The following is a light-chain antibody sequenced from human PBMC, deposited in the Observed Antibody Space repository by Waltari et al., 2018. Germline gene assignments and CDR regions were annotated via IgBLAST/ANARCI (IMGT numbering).Light chain of an antibody. CDR2: GAS. CDR3: QQYDFSVPLT. V-gene: IGKV3-20*01. CDR1: QSVDSNF. J-gene: IGKJ4*01. Sequence: EIVLTQSPGTLSLSPGERATLSCRASQSVDSNFLAWYQQKPGQAPRLLIYGASSRVTGIPDRFSGSGSGTDFTLTISRLEPVDFAVYYCQQYDFSVPLTFGGGTKVEIK.